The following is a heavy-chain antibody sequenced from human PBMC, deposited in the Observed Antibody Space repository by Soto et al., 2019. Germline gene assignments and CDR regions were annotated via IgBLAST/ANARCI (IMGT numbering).Heavy chain of an antibody. CDR3: ARSSSGWYSSY. CDR1: GGSFSGYY. CDR2: INHSGST. J-gene: IGHJ4*02. D-gene: IGHD6-19*01. V-gene: IGHV4-34*01. Sequence: TSETLSLTCAVYGGSFSGYYWSWIRQPPGKGLEWIGEINHSGSTNYNPSLESRVTISVDTSKNQFSLKLSSVTAADTAVYYCARSSSGWYSSYWGQGTLVTSPQ.